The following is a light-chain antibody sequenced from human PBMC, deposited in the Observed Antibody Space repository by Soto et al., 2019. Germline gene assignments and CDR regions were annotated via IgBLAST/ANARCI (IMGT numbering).Light chain of an antibody. CDR3: QQYNNWPPAEFS. CDR2: RAS. Sequence: EIVMTQSPATLSVSPGERVTLPCRASQNVNSNVAWYQQKPGQAPRLLIYRASTRATGVPDRFSGSGSGTEFTLTISSLQSEDFAVYSCQQYNNWPPAEFSFGQGTKVDI. J-gene: IGKJ2*03. CDR1: QNVNSN. V-gene: IGKV3-15*01.